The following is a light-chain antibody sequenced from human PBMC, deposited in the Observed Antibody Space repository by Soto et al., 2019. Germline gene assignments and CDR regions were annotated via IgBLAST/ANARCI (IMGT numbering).Light chain of an antibody. V-gene: IGKV1-5*01. CDR3: QQYNSYL. Sequence: DIQMTQSPSTLSASVGDRVTITCRASQNINIWLAWYQQKPGKAPKLLIFDASSLESGVPSRFSGSGSGTEFTLTISSLQPDDLATYYCQQYNSYLFGQGTKVDIK. CDR1: QNINIW. J-gene: IGKJ1*01. CDR2: DAS.